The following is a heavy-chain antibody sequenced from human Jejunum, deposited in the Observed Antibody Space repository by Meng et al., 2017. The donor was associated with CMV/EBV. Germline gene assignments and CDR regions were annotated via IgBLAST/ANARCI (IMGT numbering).Heavy chain of an antibody. CDR1: YS. J-gene: IGHJ6*02. V-gene: IGHV3-21*01. CDR3: TRDEGGYCTFIGCYKGMDV. Sequence: YSMNWVRPTPGKGLGWLASISSSGSKIFYADSVKGRFTISRDNAKNSLSLQMSSLRAEDTAVYYCTRDEGGYCTFIGCYKGMDVWGQGTTVTVSS. D-gene: IGHD2-8*01. CDR2: ISSSGSKI.